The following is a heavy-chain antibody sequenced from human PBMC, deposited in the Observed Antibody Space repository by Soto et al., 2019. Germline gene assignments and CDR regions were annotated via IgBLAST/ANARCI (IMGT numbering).Heavy chain of an antibody. CDR2: ISGSGGST. J-gene: IGHJ6*03. Sequence: GGSLRLSCVASGFTFSSYAMSWVRQAPGKGLEWVSAISGSGGSTYYADSVKGRFTISRDNSKNTLYLQMNSLRVEDTAVYYCAKVKSSDYDDYEDYYYYMDVWAKGTTVPVSS. V-gene: IGHV3-23*01. D-gene: IGHD4-17*01. CDR3: AKVKSSDYDDYEDYYYYMDV. CDR1: GFTFSSYA.